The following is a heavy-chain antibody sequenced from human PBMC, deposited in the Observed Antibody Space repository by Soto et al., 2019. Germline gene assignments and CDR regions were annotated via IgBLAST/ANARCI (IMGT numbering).Heavy chain of an antibody. CDR1: GGSISSSSYY. V-gene: IGHV4-39*01. D-gene: IGHD3-10*01. Sequence: PSETLSLTCTVSGGSISSSSYYWGWIRQPPGKGLEWIGSIYYSGSTYYNPSLKSRVTISVDTSKNQFSLKLSSVTAADTAVYYCARVLLLWFGELISPSYYYYGMDVWGQGTTVTVSS. J-gene: IGHJ6*02. CDR3: ARVLLLWFGELISPSYYYYGMDV. CDR2: IYYSGST.